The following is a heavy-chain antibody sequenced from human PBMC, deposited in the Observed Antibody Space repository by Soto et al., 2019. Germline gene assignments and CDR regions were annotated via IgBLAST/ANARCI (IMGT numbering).Heavy chain of an antibody. CDR2: IYWDDDK. CDR1: GFSLTTSGVC. Sequence: HITLQESAPVLVRPTETLMLTCTYSGFSLTTSGVCVGWVRQPPGKALEWLAVIYWDDDKRYMPSLQNRLTITKDTSRNQVVLAMAHMLPMDTGTYYCVRRLRQSGTSWDSGAFDIWGHGTVVAVS. V-gene: IGHV2-5*02. D-gene: IGHD1-26*01. J-gene: IGHJ3*02. CDR3: VRRLRQSGTSWDSGAFDI.